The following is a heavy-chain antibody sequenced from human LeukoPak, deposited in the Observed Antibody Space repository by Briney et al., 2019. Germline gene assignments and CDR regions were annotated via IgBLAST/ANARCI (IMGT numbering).Heavy chain of an antibody. V-gene: IGHV3-21*01. CDR2: ISSSSYI. D-gene: IGHD4-17*01. CDR3: ARDVHDYGDYGVEDY. Sequence: PGGSLRLSCAASGFTFSSYSMNWVRQAPGKGLEWVSSISSSSYIYYADSVKGRFTISRDNAKNSLYLQMNSLRAEDTAVYYCARDVHDYGDYGVEDYWGQGTLVTVSS. CDR1: GFTFSSYS. J-gene: IGHJ4*02.